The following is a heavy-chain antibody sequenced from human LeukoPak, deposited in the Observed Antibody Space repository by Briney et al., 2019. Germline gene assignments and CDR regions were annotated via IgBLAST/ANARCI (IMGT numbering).Heavy chain of an antibody. CDR2: IKQDGSEK. Sequence: GGSLRLSCAASGFTFSSYWMSWVRQAPGKGLEWVANIKQDGSEKYYVDSVKGRFTISRDNAKNSLYLQMNSLRAEDTAVYYCAKALPLEYSVPYFDYWGQGTLVTVSS. D-gene: IGHD1-1*01. J-gene: IGHJ4*02. CDR1: GFTFSSYW. V-gene: IGHV3-7*03. CDR3: AKALPLEYSVPYFDY.